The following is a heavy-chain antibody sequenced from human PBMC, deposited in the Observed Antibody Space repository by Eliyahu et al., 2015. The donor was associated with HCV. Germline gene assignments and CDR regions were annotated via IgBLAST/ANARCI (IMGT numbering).Heavy chain of an antibody. D-gene: IGHD1-26*01. CDR2: ISYDGSNK. J-gene: IGHJ3*02. CDR3: AKGGVRWELLPGVAFDI. Sequence: QVQLVESGGGVVQPGXSLRLSCAAXGFPFSSYGMXWVRQAPGKGLEWVAVISYDGSNKYYADSVKGRFTISRDNSKNTLYLQMNSLRAEDTAVYYCAKGGVRWELLPGVAFDIWGQGTMVTVSS. V-gene: IGHV3-30*18. CDR1: GFPFSSYG.